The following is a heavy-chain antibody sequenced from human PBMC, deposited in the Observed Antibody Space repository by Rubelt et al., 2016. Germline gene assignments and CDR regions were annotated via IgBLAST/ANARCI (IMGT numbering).Heavy chain of an antibody. Sequence: EVQLVESGGGLVQPGGSLRLSCAASGFTVSSNYMSWVRQAPGKGLGWVSVIYTGGGTYPADSVKGGFTISRDNSKKTLYLQMSSLGAEDTAVYYCARGHDAFDIWGQGTMVTVSS. J-gene: IGHJ3*02. V-gene: IGHV3-66*01. CDR1: GFTVSSNY. CDR2: IYTGGGT. CDR3: ARGHDAFDI.